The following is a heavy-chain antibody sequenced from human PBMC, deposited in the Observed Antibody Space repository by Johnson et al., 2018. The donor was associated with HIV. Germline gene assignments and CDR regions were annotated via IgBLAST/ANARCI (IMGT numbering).Heavy chain of an antibody. Sequence: QVQLVESGGGVVRPGGSLRLSCAASGFTFSSYAMHWVRQAPGKGLEWVAVISYDGSNKYYADSVKGRFTISRDNSKNTLYMQMNSLRAEDTAVYYCARSTGPYSTYYYDRPAPDAFDIWGQGTMVTVSS. CDR3: ARSTGPYSTYYYDRPAPDAFDI. D-gene: IGHD3-22*01. CDR2: ISYDGSNK. J-gene: IGHJ3*02. V-gene: IGHV3-30-3*01. CDR1: GFTFSSYA.